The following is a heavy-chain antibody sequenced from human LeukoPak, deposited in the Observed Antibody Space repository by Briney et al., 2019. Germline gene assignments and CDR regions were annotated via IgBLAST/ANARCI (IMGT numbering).Heavy chain of an antibody. CDR1: GFTFDDYG. CDR3: ARGHCSSTSCNPYYMDV. D-gene: IGHD2-2*01. CDR2: INWNGGST. Sequence: PGGSLRLSCAASGFTFDDYGMSWVRQAPGKGLEWVSGINWNGGSTGYADSVKGRFTISRDNAKNSLYLQMNSLRAEDTAVYYCARGHCSSTSCNPYYMDVWGKGTTVTVSS. J-gene: IGHJ6*03. V-gene: IGHV3-20*04.